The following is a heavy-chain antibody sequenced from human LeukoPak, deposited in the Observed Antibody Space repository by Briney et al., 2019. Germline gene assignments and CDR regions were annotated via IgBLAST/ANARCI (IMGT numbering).Heavy chain of an antibody. Sequence: SETLSLTCSVSGGSISSGSYYWNWVRQPAGKGLEWIGRIYSSGSTNYNPSLKSRVTISGDTSKNQFSLKLNSVTAADTAVYYCARSYYYDTSGSKDAFDIWGQGTMVTVSS. CDR2: IYSSGST. D-gene: IGHD3-22*01. CDR3: ARSYYYDTSGSKDAFDI. CDR1: GGSISSGSYY. V-gene: IGHV4-61*02. J-gene: IGHJ3*02.